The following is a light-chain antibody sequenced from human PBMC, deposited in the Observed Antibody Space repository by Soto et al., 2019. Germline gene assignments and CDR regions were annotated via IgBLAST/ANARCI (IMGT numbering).Light chain of an antibody. Sequence: EIVLTQSPGTLSLSPGERATLSCRASQSFSTTYLAWYQQKPGQAPRLLIFGASSRATGVPDRFSGSGSGTDFTLTINRLEPEDFAVYYCQRYGSSLTFGQGTKLEIK. CDR3: QRYGSSLT. J-gene: IGKJ2*01. V-gene: IGKV3-20*01. CDR1: QSFSTTY. CDR2: GAS.